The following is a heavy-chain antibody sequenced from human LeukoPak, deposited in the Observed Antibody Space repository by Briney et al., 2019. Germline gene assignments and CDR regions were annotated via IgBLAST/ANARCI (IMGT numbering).Heavy chain of an antibody. J-gene: IGHJ4*02. CDR1: GFTFSSYS. CDR2: ISSSSSYI. D-gene: IGHD3-10*01. Sequence: GGSLRLSCAASGFTFSSYSMNWVRQAPGKGLEWVSSISSSSSYIYYADSVKGRFTISRDNATNSLYLQMNSLRAEDTAVYYCARDPWFGELHYFDYWGQGTLVTVSS. CDR3: ARDPWFGELHYFDY. V-gene: IGHV3-21*01.